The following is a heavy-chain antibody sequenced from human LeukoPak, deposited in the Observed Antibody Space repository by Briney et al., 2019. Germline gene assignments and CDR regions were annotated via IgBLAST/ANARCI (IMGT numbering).Heavy chain of an antibody. CDR3: ARGVRRGITIFGVVGGWFDP. D-gene: IGHD3-3*01. V-gene: IGHV4-4*07. CDR2: IYTNEST. CDR1: GGSISSDY. J-gene: IGHJ5*02. Sequence: SETLSLTCTVSGGSISSDYWSWIWQPAGKRLEWIGRIYTNESTNYNPSLKSRVTMSVDTSKNQLSLKMISVTDAVTAVYYCARGVRRGITIFGVVGGWFDPWGQGTLVTVSS.